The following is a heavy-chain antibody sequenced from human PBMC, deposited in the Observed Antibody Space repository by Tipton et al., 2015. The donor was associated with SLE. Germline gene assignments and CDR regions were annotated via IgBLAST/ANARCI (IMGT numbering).Heavy chain of an antibody. V-gene: IGHV4-61*08. CDR3: ASNIAAAGGSGYFDY. Sequence: GLVKPSQTLSLTCTVSGGSISSGDYYWSWIRQPPGKGLEWIGYIYYSGSTNYNPYLKSRVTISVDTSKNQFSLKLSSVTAADTAVYYCASNIAAAGGSGYFDYWGQGTLVTVSS. CDR1: GGSISSGDYY. J-gene: IGHJ4*02. D-gene: IGHD6-13*01. CDR2: IYYSGST.